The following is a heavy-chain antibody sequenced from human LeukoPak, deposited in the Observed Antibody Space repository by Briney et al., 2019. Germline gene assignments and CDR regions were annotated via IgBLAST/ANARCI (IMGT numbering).Heavy chain of an antibody. CDR2: ISGSGGST. J-gene: IGHJ4*02. CDR1: GFTFSSYA. CDR3: AKPLWFGELAVCFDY. Sequence: GGSLRLSYAASGFTFSSYAMSWVRQAPGKGLEWVSAISGSGGSTYYADSVKGRFTISRDNSKNTLYLQMNSLRAEDTAVYYCAKPLWFGELAVCFDYWGQGTLVTVSS. D-gene: IGHD3-10*01. V-gene: IGHV3-23*01.